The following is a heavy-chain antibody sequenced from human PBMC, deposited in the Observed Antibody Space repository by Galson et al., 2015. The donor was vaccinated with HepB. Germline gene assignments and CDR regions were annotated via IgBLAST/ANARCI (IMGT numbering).Heavy chain of an antibody. V-gene: IGHV4-39*01. J-gene: IGHJ6*02. CDR1: GGSISSSSYY. CDR2: IYYSRST. CDR3: ASQGVTPYYYGMDV. D-gene: IGHD4-23*01. Sequence: LSLTCTVSGGSISSSSYYWGWIRQPPGKGLEWIGSIYYSRSTYYNPSLKSRVTISVDTSKNQFSLKLSSVTAADTAVYYCASQGVTPYYYGMDVWGQGTTVTVSS.